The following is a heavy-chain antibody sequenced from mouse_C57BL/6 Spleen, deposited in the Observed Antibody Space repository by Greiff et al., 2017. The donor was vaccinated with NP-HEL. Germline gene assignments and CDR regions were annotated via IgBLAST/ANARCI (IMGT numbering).Heavy chain of an antibody. D-gene: IGHD1-3*01. CDR2: IDPSDSYT. J-gene: IGHJ4*01. CDR1: GYTFTSYW. Sequence: QVQLQQPGAELVKPGASVKLSCKASGYTFTSYWMQWVKQRPGQGLEWIGEIDPSDSYTNYNQKFKGKATLTVDTSSSTAYMQLSSLTSEDSAVYYCARNGVAPYAMDYGGQGTSVTVSS. CDR3: ARNGVAPYAMDY. V-gene: IGHV1-50*01.